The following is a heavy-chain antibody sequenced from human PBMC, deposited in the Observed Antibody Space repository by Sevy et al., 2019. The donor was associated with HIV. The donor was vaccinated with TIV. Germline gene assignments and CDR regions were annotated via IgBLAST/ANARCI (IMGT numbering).Heavy chain of an antibody. CDR1: GGSFSGYY. Sequence: SEALSLTCAVYGGSFSGYYWSWIRQPPGKGLEWIGEINHSGSTNYNPSLKSRVTISVDTSKNQFSLKLSSVTAADTAVYYCARGRYTYYYYYGMDVWGQGTTVTVSS. V-gene: IGHV4-34*01. J-gene: IGHJ6*02. CDR3: ARGRYTYYYYYGMDV. D-gene: IGHD1-26*01. CDR2: INHSGST.